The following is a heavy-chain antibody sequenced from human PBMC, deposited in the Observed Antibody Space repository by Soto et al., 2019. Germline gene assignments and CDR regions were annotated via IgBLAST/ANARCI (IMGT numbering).Heavy chain of an antibody. D-gene: IGHD6-13*01. Sequence: SETLCLTCTVSCGSIRGFCWSWIRQPPGKGLEWIGYIYDSGNTYYNPSLKSQFSISVDRSKNQFSLKLSSVTAADTAVYYCARGQGAAAGHSNFDYWGQGALVTVSS. J-gene: IGHJ4*02. CDR2: IYDSGNT. CDR3: ARGQGAAAGHSNFDY. CDR1: CGSIRGFC. V-gene: IGHV4-59*12.